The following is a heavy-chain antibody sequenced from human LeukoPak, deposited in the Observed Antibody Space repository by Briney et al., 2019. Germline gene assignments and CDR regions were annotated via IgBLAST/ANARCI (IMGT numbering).Heavy chain of an antibody. CDR1: GYTFTGYY. CDR3: AREARGYCSSTSCYRPHNWFDP. J-gene: IGHJ5*02. CDR2: INPNSGGT. V-gene: IGHV1-2*02. D-gene: IGHD2-2*02. Sequence: ASEKVSCKASGYTFTGYYMHWVRQAPGQGLEWMGWINPNSGGTNYAQKFQGRVTMTRDTSISTAYMELSRLRSDDTAVYYCAREARGYCSSTSCYRPHNWFDPWGQGTLVTVSS.